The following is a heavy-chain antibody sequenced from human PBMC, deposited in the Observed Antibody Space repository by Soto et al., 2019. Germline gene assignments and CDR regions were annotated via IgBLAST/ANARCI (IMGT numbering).Heavy chain of an antibody. V-gene: IGHV1-69*01. J-gene: IGHJ6*02. CDR1: GGTFRSYA. Sequence: QVQLVQSGAEVKKPGSSVKVSCKASGGTFRSYAISWVRQAPGQGLEWMGGIIPIFGTANYAQKFQDRVTITADESTSTAYMELSSLRSEDTAVYYCARSSITLVRGADYTMDVWGQGTTVTVSS. D-gene: IGHD3-10*01. CDR3: ARSSITLVRGADYTMDV. CDR2: IIPIFGTA.